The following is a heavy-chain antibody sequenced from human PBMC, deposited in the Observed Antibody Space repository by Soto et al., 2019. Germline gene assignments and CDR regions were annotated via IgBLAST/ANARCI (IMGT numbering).Heavy chain of an antibody. CDR2: IKQDGSDQ. J-gene: IGHJ4*02. Sequence: PGGSLRLSCAASGFTFSGYWMSWVRQAPGKGLEWVANIKQDGSDQYYVDSVKGRFSISRDNAKNSLYLEMDTLRAEDTAVYYCARERTRTLDYWGQGTQVTVS. CDR3: ARERTRTLDY. CDR1: GFTFSGYW. V-gene: IGHV3-7*01.